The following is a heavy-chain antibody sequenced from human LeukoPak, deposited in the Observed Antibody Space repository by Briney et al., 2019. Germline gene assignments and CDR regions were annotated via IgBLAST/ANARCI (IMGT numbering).Heavy chain of an antibody. CDR2: IYSGGST. CDR3: ARDEEYSSSSDAFDI. CDR1: GFTVSSNY. J-gene: IGHJ3*02. D-gene: IGHD6-6*01. Sequence: RGSLRLSCAASGFTVSSNYMSWVRQAPGKGLEWVSVIYSGGSTYYADSVKGRFTISRDNAKNSLYLQMNSLRAEDTAVYYCARDEEYSSSSDAFDIWGQGTMVTVSS. V-gene: IGHV3-53*01.